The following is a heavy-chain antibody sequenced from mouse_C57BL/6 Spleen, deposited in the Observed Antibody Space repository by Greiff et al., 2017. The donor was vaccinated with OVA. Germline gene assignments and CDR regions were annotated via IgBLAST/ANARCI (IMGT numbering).Heavy chain of an antibody. V-gene: IGHV8-12*01. CDR1: GFSLSTSGMG. Sequence: QVTLKESGPGILQSSQTLSLTCSFSGFSLSTSGMGVSWIRQPSGKGLEWLAHIYWDDDKRHNPSLKSRLTISKDTSRNQVFLKSTSVDTADTATYYCARRRGEGPFDYWGQGTTLTVSS. CDR3: ARRRGEGPFDY. CDR2: IYWDDDK. J-gene: IGHJ2*01.